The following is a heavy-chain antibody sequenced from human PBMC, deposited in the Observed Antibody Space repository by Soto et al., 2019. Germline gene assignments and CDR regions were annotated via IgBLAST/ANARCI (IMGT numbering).Heavy chain of an antibody. CDR1: GYGFTSYW. Sequence: GESLKISCKGSGYGFTSYWIGWVRQMPGKGLEWMGIIYPGDSDTRYSPSFQGQVTISADKSISTAYLQWSSLKASDTAMYYCARRRYYYDSSGYSAVAAFDIWGQGTMVTASS. CDR2: IYPGDSDT. V-gene: IGHV5-51*01. CDR3: ARRRYYYDSSGYSAVAAFDI. J-gene: IGHJ3*02. D-gene: IGHD3-22*01.